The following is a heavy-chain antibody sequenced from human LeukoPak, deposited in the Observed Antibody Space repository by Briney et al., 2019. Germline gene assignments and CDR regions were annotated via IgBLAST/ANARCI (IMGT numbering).Heavy chain of an antibody. D-gene: IGHD3-22*01. V-gene: IGHV1-69*05. J-gene: IGHJ4*02. CDR2: IIPIFGTA. Sequence: SVKVSCKASGGTFSSYAISWVRQAPGQGLEWMGGIIPIFGTANYAQKSQGRVTITTDESTSTAYMELSSLRSEDTAVYYCASGGVVTNAWGQYQFDYWGQGTLVTVSS. CDR1: GGTFSSYA. CDR3: ASGGVVTNAWGQYQFDY.